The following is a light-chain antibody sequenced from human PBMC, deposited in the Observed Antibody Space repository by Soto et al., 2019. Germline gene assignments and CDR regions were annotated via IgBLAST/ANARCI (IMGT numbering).Light chain of an antibody. CDR3: QQANSFPLT. Sequence: DIQITQSPSSLSSSVLERFIIICRASQGITTSLAWYQQKPGKAPKLLIYDASSLQSGVPSRFSGSGSGTDFTLTISSLQPEDFATYYCQQANSFPLTFGGGTKVDIK. J-gene: IGKJ4*01. CDR1: QGITTS. CDR2: DAS. V-gene: IGKV1-12*01.